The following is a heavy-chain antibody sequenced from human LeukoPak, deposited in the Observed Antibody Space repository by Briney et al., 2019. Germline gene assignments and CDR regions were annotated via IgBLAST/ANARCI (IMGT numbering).Heavy chain of an antibody. CDR2: ISSRSAYI. V-gene: IGHV3-21*01. Sequence: GGSLRLSCAASGFTFSDYSMNWVRQAPWKELEWVSSISSRSAYIHYTDSVKGRFTISRDNAENSLYLQMNNLRADDTAVYYCARDRSGSYPYYFDYWGQGTVVTVSS. CDR3: ARDRSGSYPYYFDY. D-gene: IGHD1-26*01. J-gene: IGHJ4*02. CDR1: GFTFSDYS.